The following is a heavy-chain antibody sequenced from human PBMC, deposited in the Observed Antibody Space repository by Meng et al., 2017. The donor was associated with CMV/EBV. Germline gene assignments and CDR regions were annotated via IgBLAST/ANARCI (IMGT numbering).Heavy chain of an antibody. J-gene: IGHJ6*02. CDR3: ARDGAAAGYYYYYGMDA. D-gene: IGHD6-13*01. Sequence: GGSLRLSCAASGFTFSSYSMNWVRQAPGKGLEWVSSISSSSSYIYYADSVKGRFTISRDNAKNSLYLQMNSLRAEDTAVYYCARDGAAAGYYYYYGMDAWGQGTTVTVSS. CDR2: ISSSSSYI. V-gene: IGHV3-21*01. CDR1: GFTFSSYS.